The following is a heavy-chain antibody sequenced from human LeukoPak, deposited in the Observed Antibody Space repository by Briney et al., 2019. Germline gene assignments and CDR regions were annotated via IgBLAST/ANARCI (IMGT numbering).Heavy chain of an antibody. Sequence: GSLRLSCAASGFTFSSYGMHWVRQAPGKGLEWVAVIWYDGSNKYYADSVKGRFTISRDNSKNTLYLQLNSLRAEDTAVYYCARGTVTTISHFDYWGQGTLVTVSS. V-gene: IGHV3-33*01. D-gene: IGHD4-11*01. J-gene: IGHJ4*02. CDR1: GFTFSSYG. CDR2: IWYDGSNK. CDR3: ARGTVTTISHFDY.